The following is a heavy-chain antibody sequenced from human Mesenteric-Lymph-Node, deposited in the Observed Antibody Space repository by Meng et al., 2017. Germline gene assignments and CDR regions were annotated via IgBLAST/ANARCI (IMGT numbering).Heavy chain of an antibody. V-gene: IGHV4-4*02. Sequence: LTHAFPRSFTPLATLSLTCAVSGGYSSSSNWWSWVRQPPGKVLEWIGKIYHSGITIYNPSLKSRVTMSVDNSKNQFSLKLNSMTAADTAVYYCARDPTGGEDHQRVWGQGTLVTVSS. CDR1: GGYSSSSNW. CDR2: IYHSGIT. J-gene: IGHJ4*02. D-gene: IGHD1-14*01. CDR3: ARDPTGGEDHQRV.